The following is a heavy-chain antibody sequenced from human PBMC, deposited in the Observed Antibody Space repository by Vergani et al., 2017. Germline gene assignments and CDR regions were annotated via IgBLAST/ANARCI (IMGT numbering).Heavy chain of an antibody. CDR2: IYHSGST. J-gene: IGHJ3*02. V-gene: IGHV4-39*07. D-gene: IGHD2/OR15-2a*01. CDR3: ARVGRSIYPDAFDI. CDR1: NDSVSNTFYY. Sequence: QVQLQESGPGLVKPSETLSLTCTVSNDSVSNTFYYWGWIRQTPGKGLEWIGSIYHSGSTNYDPSLESRVTISMHKSTNEFSLKLSSVTAADTAIYYCARVGRSIYPDAFDIWGQGTLVTVSS.